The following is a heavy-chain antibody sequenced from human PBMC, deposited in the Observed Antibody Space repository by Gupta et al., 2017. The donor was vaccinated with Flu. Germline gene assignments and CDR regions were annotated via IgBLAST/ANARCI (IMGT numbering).Heavy chain of an antibody. CDR2: IHHSGGT. D-gene: IGHD1-26*01. J-gene: IGHJ5*02. Sequence: QPPGKGLEWIGEIHHSGGTNYNPSLRSRVTISADKSTNQIFLELRSVTAADTAVFYFARGANGSDYGDWFDPWGQGTLVTVSS. CDR3: ARGANGSDYGDWFDP. V-gene: IGHV4-4*02.